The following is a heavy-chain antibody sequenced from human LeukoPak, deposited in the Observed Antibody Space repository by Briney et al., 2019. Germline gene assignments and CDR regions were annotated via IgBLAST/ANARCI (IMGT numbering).Heavy chain of an antibody. CDR2: IYPSVVRT. CDR3: AREEEGGTFDF. Sequence: ASVKVSRKASGYTFTSYYMHWVRQAPGQGLEWMGIIYPSVVRTTYAQKFQGRVTMTWDMSTSTVYMELSSLRPEDTAVYYCAREEEGGTFDFWGQGTLVTVSS. D-gene: IGHD3-16*01. CDR1: GYTFTSYY. V-gene: IGHV1-46*01. J-gene: IGHJ4*02.